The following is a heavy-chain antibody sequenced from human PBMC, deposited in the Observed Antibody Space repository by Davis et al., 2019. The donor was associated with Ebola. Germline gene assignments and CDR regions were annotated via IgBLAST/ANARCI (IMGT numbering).Heavy chain of an antibody. CDR3: ARVNRHGDPDY. CDR1: GFTVSSNY. V-gene: IGHV3-33*08. D-gene: IGHD4-17*01. CDR2: IWYDGSNK. Sequence: GESLKISCAASGFTVSSNYMSWVRQAPGKGLEWVAVIWYDGSNKYYADSVKGRFTISRDNSKNTLYLQMNSLRAEDTAVYYCARVNRHGDPDYWGQGTLVTVSS. J-gene: IGHJ4*02.